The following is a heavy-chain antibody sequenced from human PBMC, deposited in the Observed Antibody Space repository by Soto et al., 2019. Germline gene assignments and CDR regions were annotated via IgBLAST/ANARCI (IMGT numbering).Heavy chain of an antibody. V-gene: IGHV4-30-4*01. CDR1: GGSISSGDYY. J-gene: IGHJ4*02. CDR2: IYYSGST. D-gene: IGHD3-10*01. CDR3: AREGDYGSGSYLRLD. Sequence: QVQLQESGPGLVKPSQTLSLTCTVSGGSISSGDYYWSWIRQPPGKGLEWIGYIYYSGSTYYNPSLKSRVTISVDTSKNQCSLKLSSVTAADTAVYYCAREGDYGSGSYLRLDWGQGTLVTVSS.